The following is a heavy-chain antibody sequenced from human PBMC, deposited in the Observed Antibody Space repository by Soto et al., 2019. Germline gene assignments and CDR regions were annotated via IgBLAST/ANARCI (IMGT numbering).Heavy chain of an antibody. CDR3: ARGSAVVVVAATPANWFDP. CDR2: INAYNGNT. CDR1: GYTFTSYA. D-gene: IGHD2-15*01. V-gene: IGHV1-3*01. Sequence: RASVKVSCKASGYTFTSYAMHWVRQAPGQRLEWMGWINAYNGNTKYSQKLQGRVTMTTDTSTSTAYMELRSLRSDDTAVYYCARGSAVVVVAATPANWFDPWGQGTLVTVSS. J-gene: IGHJ5*02.